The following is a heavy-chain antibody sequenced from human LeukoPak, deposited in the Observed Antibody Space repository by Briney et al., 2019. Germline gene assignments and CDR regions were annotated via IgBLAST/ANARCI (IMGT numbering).Heavy chain of an antibody. D-gene: IGHD3-3*01. V-gene: IGHV1-18*01. CDR3: ARAIWSGHYYLDY. J-gene: IGHJ4*02. CDR1: GYTFSHYG. CDR2: ISAYNGNT. Sequence: ASVRVSCKTSGYTFSHYGFSWVRQAPGQGLEWRGWISAYNGNTEYAQKFQGRVTLTTDTSTDTAYMEVRSLTSADTAVYFCARAIWSGHYYLDYWGQGTLVTVSS.